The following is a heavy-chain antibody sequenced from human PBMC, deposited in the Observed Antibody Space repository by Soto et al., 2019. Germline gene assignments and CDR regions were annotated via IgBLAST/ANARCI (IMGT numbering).Heavy chain of an antibody. CDR3: AREVDEGLYYYGMDV. CDR2: IYYSGST. J-gene: IGHJ6*02. Sequence: ASETLSLTCTVSGGSISSGGYYWSWIRQHPVKGLEWIGYIYYSGSTYYNPSLKSRVTISVDTSKNQFSLKLSSVTAADTAVYYCAREVDEGLYYYGMDVWGQGTTVNVSS. V-gene: IGHV4-31*03. D-gene: IGHD5-12*01. CDR1: GGSISSGGYY.